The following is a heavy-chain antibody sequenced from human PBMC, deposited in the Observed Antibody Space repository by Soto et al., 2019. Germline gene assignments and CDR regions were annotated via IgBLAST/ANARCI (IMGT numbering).Heavy chain of an antibody. J-gene: IGHJ4*02. CDR2: ISYDGSNK. Sequence: PGGSLRLSCAASGFTFSSYAMHWVRQAPGKGLEWVAVISYDGSNKYYADSVKGRFTISRDNSKNTLYLQMNSLRAEDTAVYYCARAPTAMYYFDYWGQGTLVTVSS. CDR1: GFTFSSYA. CDR3: ARAPTAMYYFDY. D-gene: IGHD4-17*01. V-gene: IGHV3-30-3*01.